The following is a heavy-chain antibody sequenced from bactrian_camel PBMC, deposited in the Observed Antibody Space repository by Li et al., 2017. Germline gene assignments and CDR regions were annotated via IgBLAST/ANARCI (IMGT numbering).Heavy chain of an antibody. CDR1: GYTDNSNC. J-gene: IGHJ6*01. D-gene: IGHD2*01. CDR3: AAEASYSGDLFGF. V-gene: IGHV3S53*01. CDR2: IASHGAT. Sequence: VQLVESGGDLVQPGGSLRLSCVVSGYTDNSNCMGWLRQVPGKEREGAAAIASHGATNYADSVKGRFTISRDNIKNTVYLQMNSLKPEDTAMYYCAAEASYSGDLFGFWGQGTQVTVS.